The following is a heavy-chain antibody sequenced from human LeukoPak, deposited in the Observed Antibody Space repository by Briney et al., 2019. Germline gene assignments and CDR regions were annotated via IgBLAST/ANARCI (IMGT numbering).Heavy chain of an antibody. J-gene: IGHJ4*02. CDR2: IYYSGST. Sequence: SETLSLTCTVSGGPISSYYWSWIRQPPGKGLEWIGYIYYSGSTNYNPSLKSRVTISVDTSKNQFSLKLSSVTAADTAVYYCARVGSRFWSGYYDYWGQGTLVTVSS. V-gene: IGHV4-59*01. CDR3: ARVGSRFWSGYYDY. D-gene: IGHD3-3*01. CDR1: GGPISSYY.